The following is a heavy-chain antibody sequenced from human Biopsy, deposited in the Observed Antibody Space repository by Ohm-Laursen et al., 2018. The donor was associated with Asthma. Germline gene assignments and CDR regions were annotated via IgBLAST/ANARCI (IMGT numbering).Heavy chain of an antibody. V-gene: IGHV4-34*01. CDR3: ARGPELDV. Sequence: SDTLSLTCDVYPGSFSGFFWTWIRQSPGKGLEWIGETSEGGVTNNNPSLKSRVIISIDTYWNRVSLKLTSVTAADTAVYYCARGPELDVWGQGTTVTVSS. CDR1: PGSFSGFF. CDR2: TSEGGVT. J-gene: IGHJ6*02.